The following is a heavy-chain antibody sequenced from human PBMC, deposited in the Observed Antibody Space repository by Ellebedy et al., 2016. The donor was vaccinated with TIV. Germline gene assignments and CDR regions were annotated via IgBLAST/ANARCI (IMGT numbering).Heavy chain of an antibody. J-gene: IGHJ6*02. CDR2: INTDGSSP. V-gene: IGHV3-74*01. D-gene: IGHD1-1*01. CDR3: ARDGIGERMFYYGMDV. Sequence: PGGSLRLSCAASGFTVSSHWMHWVRQAPGKGLALVSRINTDGSSPTYADSVKGRFSIYRDNAKNTLFLKMNSLRAEDTAVYFCARDGIGERMFYYGMDVWGQGTTVTVSS. CDR1: GFTVSSHW.